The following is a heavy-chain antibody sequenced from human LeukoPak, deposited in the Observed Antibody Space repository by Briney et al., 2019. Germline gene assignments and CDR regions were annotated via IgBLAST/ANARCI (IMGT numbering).Heavy chain of an antibody. Sequence: GGSLGLSCAASGFTFSDFWMHWVRQAPGKGLVWVSRINTYGTYTSYADSVRGRFTISRDNAKNTLYLQMNSLRAEDTAVYYCTRDITLTRGGRSDYWGQGTLVTVSA. J-gene: IGHJ4*02. CDR3: TRDITLTRGGRSDY. V-gene: IGHV3-74*01. CDR2: INTYGTYT. D-gene: IGHD3-10*01. CDR1: GFTFSDFW.